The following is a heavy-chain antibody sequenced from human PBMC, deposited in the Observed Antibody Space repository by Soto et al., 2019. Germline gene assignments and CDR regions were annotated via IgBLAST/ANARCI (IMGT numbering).Heavy chain of an antibody. Sequence: QVQLVESGGGGVQPGRSLRLSCAVSGLTFSSYGMHWVRQAPGKGLEWVAVISSDGSNKYYTDSVKGRFTISRDNSKNTLYLQMNSLRAEDTAVYYCAKDLGEDPPRATYYYGMDVWGQGTTVNASS. J-gene: IGHJ6*02. CDR1: GLTFSSYG. D-gene: IGHD3-10*01. V-gene: IGHV3-30*18. CDR3: AKDLGEDPPRATYYYGMDV. CDR2: ISSDGSNK.